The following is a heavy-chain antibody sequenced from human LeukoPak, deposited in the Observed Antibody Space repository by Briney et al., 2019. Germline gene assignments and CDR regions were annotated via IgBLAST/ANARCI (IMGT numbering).Heavy chain of an antibody. J-gene: IGHJ3*02. D-gene: IGHD1-26*01. CDR1: GYSFATYW. CDR3: ARHIGGSYMDDAFDI. V-gene: IGHV5-51*01. CDR2: IYPGDSHT. Sequence: GESLKISCEASGYSFATYWIGWVRQMPGKGLEWMGIIYPGDSHTRYSPSFEGQVFISADKSISTASLQWSSLKASDTAMYYCARHIGGSYMDDAFDIWGQGTMVTVSS.